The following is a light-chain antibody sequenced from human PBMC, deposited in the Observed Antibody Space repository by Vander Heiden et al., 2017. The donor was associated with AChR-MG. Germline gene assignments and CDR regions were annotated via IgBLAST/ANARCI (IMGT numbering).Light chain of an antibody. J-gene: IGLJ2*01. Sequence: QSALPQPPSVPGSPGQSVSISCTGTSSDVGRYSRVSWYQQPPGTAPKLMIYDVRNRPSGVPDRCSGSKSGNTASLTISGLQAEDEADYYCSSYTSSSTLVVFGGGTKLTVL. CDR3: SSYTSSSTLVV. CDR1: SSDVGRYSR. CDR2: DVR. V-gene: IGLV2-18*02.